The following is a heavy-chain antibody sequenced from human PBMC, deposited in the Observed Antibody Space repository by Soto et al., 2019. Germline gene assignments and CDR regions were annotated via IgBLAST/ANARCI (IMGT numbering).Heavy chain of an antibody. CDR2: IYYSGST. D-gene: IGHD3-22*01. CDR3: ARGGYYDSSGYSTLNTFDY. Sequence: PSETLSLTCTVSGGSISSYYWSWIRQPPGKGLEWIGYIYYSGSTNYNPSLKSRVTISVDTSKNQFSLKLSSVTAADTAVYYCARGGYYDSSGYSTLNTFDYWGQGTLVTVSS. CDR1: GGSISSYY. J-gene: IGHJ4*02. V-gene: IGHV4-59*01.